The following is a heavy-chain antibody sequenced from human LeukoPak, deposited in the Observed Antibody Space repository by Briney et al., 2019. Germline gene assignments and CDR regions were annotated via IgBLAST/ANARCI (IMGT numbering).Heavy chain of an antibody. D-gene: IGHD2-2*01. J-gene: IGHJ3*02. CDR2: ISSTSTYI. CDR1: GFTFSGHS. CDR3: ARDHCRSSTCYGFRSAFDI. V-gene: IGHV3-21*01. Sequence: GGSLRLSCAASGFTFSGHSMNWVRQAPGKRLEWVSSISSTSTYIYYADSVKGRFTISRDNAKNSLSLQMNSLRVEDTAVYYCARDHCRSSTCYGFRSAFDIWGQGTMVTVSS.